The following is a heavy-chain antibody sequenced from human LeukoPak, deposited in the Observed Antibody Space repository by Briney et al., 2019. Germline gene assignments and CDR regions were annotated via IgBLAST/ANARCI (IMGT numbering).Heavy chain of an antibody. D-gene: IGHD3-16*01. Sequence: PGGSLRLSCAASGFTFSSHDMDWVRQAPGKGLEWVAITSYDGGKKDYADSVKGRFTISRDNAKNSLYLQMNSLRAEDTAVYYCATGGRYFDYWGQGTLVTVSS. CDR3: ATGGRYFDY. CDR1: GFTFSSHD. V-gene: IGHV3-33*05. J-gene: IGHJ4*02. CDR2: TSYDGGKK.